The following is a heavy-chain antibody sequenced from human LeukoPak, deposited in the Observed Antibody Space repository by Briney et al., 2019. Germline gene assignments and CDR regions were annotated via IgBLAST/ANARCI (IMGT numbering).Heavy chain of an antibody. V-gene: IGHV4-39*01. CDR3: ASHGYSGYYYMDV. D-gene: IGHD5-12*01. Sequence: SETLSLTCTVSGGSISNYYWGWIRQPPGKGLEWIGSIYYSGSTYYNPSLKSRVTISVDTSKNQFSLKLSSVTAADTAVYYCASHGYSGYYYMDVWGKGTTVTISS. CDR1: GGSISNYY. CDR2: IYYSGST. J-gene: IGHJ6*03.